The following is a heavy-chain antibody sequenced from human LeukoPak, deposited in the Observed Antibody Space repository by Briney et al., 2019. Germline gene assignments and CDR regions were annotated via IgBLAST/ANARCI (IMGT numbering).Heavy chain of an antibody. CDR2: IYPGDSDT. CDR3: ARRVDSGYPDYYYYMDV. D-gene: IGHD5-12*01. J-gene: IGHJ6*03. CDR1: GYSFTSYW. Sequence: GESLKISCKGSGYSFTSYWIGWVRQMPGKGLEWMGIIYPGDSDTRYSPSFQGQVTISADKSISTAYPQWSSLKASDTAMYYCARRVDSGYPDYYYYMDVWGKGTTVTVSS. V-gene: IGHV5-51*01.